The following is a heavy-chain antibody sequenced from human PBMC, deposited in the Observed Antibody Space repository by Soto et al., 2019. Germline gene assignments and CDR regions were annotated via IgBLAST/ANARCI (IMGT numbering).Heavy chain of an antibody. CDR1: GGSLLDDY. CDR3: ASGNDWNSSTFDL. D-gene: IGHD1-1*01. CDR2: VYYSGST. V-gene: IGHV4-59*01. J-gene: IGHJ3*01. Sequence: QVQLQESGPGLVKPLETVSLTCTVSGGSLLDDYWNWIRQPPGKGLEWIGYVYYSGSTNYNPSLMSRVTISVDRSKNQFSLKLSSVTAADTAVYYCASGNDWNSSTFDLWGHGTMVSVSS.